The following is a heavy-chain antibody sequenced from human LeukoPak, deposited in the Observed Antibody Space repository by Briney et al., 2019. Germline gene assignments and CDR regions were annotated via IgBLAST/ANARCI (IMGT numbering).Heavy chain of an antibody. Sequence: GGSLRLSCAASGFTFSSYGMHWVRQAPGKGLEWVAVIWYDGSNKYYADSVKGRFTISRDNSKNTLYLQMISLRAEDTAVYYCARDRSPATVVTPMGYWGQGTLVTVSS. J-gene: IGHJ4*02. D-gene: IGHD4-23*01. CDR1: GFTFSSYG. V-gene: IGHV3-33*01. CDR3: ARDRSPATVVTPMGY. CDR2: IWYDGSNK.